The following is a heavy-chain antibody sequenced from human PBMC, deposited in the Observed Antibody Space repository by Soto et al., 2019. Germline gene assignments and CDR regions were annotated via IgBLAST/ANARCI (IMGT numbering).Heavy chain of an antibody. V-gene: IGHV1-69*02. CDR2: IIPILGIA. D-gene: IGHD3-16*01. CDR1: GGTFSSYT. Sequence: QVQLVQSGAEVKKPGSSVKVSCKASGGTFSSYTISWVRQAPGQGLEWMGRIIPILGIANYAQKFQGRVTITADKSTSTAYMERGSLRSEDTAVYYCARIIGGGVVGGPFDYWGQGTLVTVSS. J-gene: IGHJ4*02. CDR3: ARIIGGGVVGGPFDY.